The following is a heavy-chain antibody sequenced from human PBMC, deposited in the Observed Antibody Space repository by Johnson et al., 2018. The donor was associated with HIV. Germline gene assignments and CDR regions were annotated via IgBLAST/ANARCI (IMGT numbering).Heavy chain of an antibody. D-gene: IGHD3-22*01. CDR2: LFSGGTT. J-gene: IGHJ3*02. V-gene: IGHV3-66*01. Sequence: APGGGLEWVSVLFSGGTTYYADSVNGRFTISRDNARNTLYLQMNRLRAEDTAVYHCARDSYDSSGQQHDAFDIWGRGTMVTVSS. CDR3: ARDSYDSSGQQHDAFDI.